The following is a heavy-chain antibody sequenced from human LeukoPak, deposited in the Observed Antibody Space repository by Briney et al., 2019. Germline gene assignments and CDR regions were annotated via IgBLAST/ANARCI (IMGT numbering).Heavy chain of an antibody. V-gene: IGHV4-61*02. CDR1: GGSISGGSYY. CDR3: ARAPPYSSGWYFQH. D-gene: IGHD6-19*01. Sequence: SQTLSLTCTVSGGSISGGSYYWSWIRQPAGKGLEWIGRIYTSGSTNYNPSLKSRVTMSIDTSKNQFSLRLSSVTAADTAAYYCARAPPYSSGWYFQHWGQGTLVTVSS. J-gene: IGHJ1*01. CDR2: IYTSGST.